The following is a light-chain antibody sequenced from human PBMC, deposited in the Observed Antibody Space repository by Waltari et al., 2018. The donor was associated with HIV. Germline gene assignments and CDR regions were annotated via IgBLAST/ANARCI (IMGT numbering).Light chain of an antibody. V-gene: IGKV3-20*01. CDR1: QIITNNF. Sequence: EIVLTQSPGTLSLSPGERATLSCRASQIITNNFLASYQHQSGQAPRLLISAASSRATGIPDRFSGSGSGTDFSLTISRLEPEDFALYYCQQYSSSPLSFGGGTRVEIK. CDR3: QQYSSSPLS. J-gene: IGKJ4*01. CDR2: AAS.